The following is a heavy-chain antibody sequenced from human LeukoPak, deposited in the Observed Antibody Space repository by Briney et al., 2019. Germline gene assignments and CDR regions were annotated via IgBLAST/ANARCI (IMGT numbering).Heavy chain of an antibody. Sequence: SETLSLTCTVSGGSIRTSYWSWVRQPLGKGLEWIGYVYYTGNTNYNPSLESRVSISADTSKNQFSLNLSSVTAADTAVYYCTTASSWYRYYFDYWGQGALVTVSS. V-gene: IGHV4-59*01. J-gene: IGHJ4*02. CDR2: VYYTGNT. CDR3: TTASSWYRYYFDY. CDR1: GGSIRTSY. D-gene: IGHD6-19*01.